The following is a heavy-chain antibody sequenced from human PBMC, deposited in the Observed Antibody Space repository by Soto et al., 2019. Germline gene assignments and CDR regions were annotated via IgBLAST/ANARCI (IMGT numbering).Heavy chain of an antibody. CDR2: ISYDGSNK. V-gene: IGHV3-30*18. CDR3: SKDPSSSFPY. D-gene: IGHD6-13*01. CDR1: GFTFSSYG. Sequence: QVQLVESGGGMVQPGRSLRLSCAASGFTFSSYGMHWVRQAPGKGLEWVAVISYDGSNKYYADSVKGRFTISRDNSKNTLYLQMTSLRAEDTAVSYCSKDPSSSFPYWGQGTLVTVSS. J-gene: IGHJ4*02.